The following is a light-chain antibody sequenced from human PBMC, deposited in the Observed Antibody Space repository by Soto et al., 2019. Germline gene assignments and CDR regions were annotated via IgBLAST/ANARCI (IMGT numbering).Light chain of an antibody. CDR3: QSYDIRLSGLVI. Sequence: QSALTQPPSVSGAPGQRVTISCTGTSSNLGAGYDVHWYQQLPGTAPKLLISATSNRPSGVPDRFSGSKSGTSASLAIAGLQAEDEAYYYCQSYDIRLSGLVIFGGGTKVTVL. J-gene: IGLJ2*01. CDR2: ATS. CDR1: SSNLGAGYD. V-gene: IGLV1-40*01.